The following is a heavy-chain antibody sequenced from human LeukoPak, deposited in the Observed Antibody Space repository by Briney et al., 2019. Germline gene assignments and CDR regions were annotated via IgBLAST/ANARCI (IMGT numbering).Heavy chain of an antibody. Sequence: SETLSLTCTVSGGSISSYYWSWIRQPPGKGLEWIGEINHSGSTNYNPSLKSRVTISVDTSKNQFSLKLSSVTAADTAVYYCARGRYIVLMVYAKGGSFDYWGQGTLVTVSS. CDR1: GGSISSYY. V-gene: IGHV4-34*01. CDR2: INHSGST. J-gene: IGHJ4*02. CDR3: ARGRYIVLMVYAKGGSFDY. D-gene: IGHD2-8*01.